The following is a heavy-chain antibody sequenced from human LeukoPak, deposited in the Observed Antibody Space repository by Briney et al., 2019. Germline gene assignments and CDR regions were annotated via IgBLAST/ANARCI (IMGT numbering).Heavy chain of an antibody. J-gene: IGHJ4*02. V-gene: IGHV1-3*01. Sequence: GASVKVSCKASGYTFTSYAMHWVRQAPGQRLEWMGWINAGNGNTKYSQKFQGRVTITRDTSASTAYMELSSLRSEDTAVYYCARDVRRWAVAGAPKAYYDYWGQGTLVTVSS. CDR3: ARDVRRWAVAGAPKAYYDY. D-gene: IGHD6-19*01. CDR2: INAGNGNT. CDR1: GYTFTSYA.